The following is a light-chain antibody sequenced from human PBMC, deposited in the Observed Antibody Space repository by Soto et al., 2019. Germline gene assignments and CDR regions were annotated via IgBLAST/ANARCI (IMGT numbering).Light chain of an antibody. CDR1: QSVARD. J-gene: IGKJ5*01. CDR3: QQYNNWPPIT. Sequence: EIVLTQSPGTLSLSPGETATLSCRASQSVARDLTWYQHKPGQAPRLLISRASTGATGIPDRFSGSGSGTDFTLTINRLEPEDSAVYYCQQYNNWPPITFGQGTRLEIK. CDR2: RAS. V-gene: IGKV3-20*01.